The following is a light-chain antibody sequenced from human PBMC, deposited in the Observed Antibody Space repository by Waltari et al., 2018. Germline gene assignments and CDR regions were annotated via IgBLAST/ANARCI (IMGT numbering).Light chain of an antibody. V-gene: IGLV3-1*01. Sequence: SYELTLPPSVSVSPGQTAPISCSAPKLEDKYVCWYQQKPGQPPVLVLYQDTKRPSGIPDRFAGSNSGNTATLIISEAQALDEADYYCQTWDDTTVFGGGTRVTVL. CDR2: QDT. J-gene: IGLJ1*01. CDR1: KLEDKY. CDR3: QTWDDTTV.